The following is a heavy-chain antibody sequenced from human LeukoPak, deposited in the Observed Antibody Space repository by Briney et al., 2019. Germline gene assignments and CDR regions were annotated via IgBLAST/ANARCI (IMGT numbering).Heavy chain of an antibody. Sequence: PGGSLRLSCAASGFTFRNYAMNWVRQAPGKGLEWVSAISGRGDSTYYADSVRGRFTISSDTSKNTLYLQMNSLRAEDTAVYYCARAYCSTTDCPPGGYWGQGTLVTVSS. J-gene: IGHJ4*02. V-gene: IGHV3-23*01. CDR1: GFTFRNYA. D-gene: IGHD2-2*01. CDR3: ARAYCSTTDCPPGGY. CDR2: ISGRGDST.